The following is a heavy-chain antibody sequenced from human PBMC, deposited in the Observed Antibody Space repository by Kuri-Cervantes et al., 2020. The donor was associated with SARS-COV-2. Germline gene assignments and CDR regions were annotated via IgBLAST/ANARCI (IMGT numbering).Heavy chain of an antibody. D-gene: IGHD3-9*01. CDR1: GFTFSSYG. V-gene: IGHV3-30*02. J-gene: IGHJ4*02. Sequence: GESLKISCAASGFTFSSYGMHWVRQAPGKGLEWVAFIRYDGSNKYYADSVKGRFTISRDNSKNTLYLQMNSLRAEDTAAYYCAKAGGTIPPTADYWGQGTLVTVSS. CDR2: IRYDGSNK. CDR3: AKAGGTIPPTADY.